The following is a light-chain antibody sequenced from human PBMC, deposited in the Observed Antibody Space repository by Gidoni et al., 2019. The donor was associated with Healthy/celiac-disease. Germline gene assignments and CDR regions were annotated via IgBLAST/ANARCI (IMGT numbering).Light chain of an antibody. CDR1: QDISNY. J-gene: IGKJ4*01. CDR2: DAS. CDR3: QQYDNLIT. Sequence: DIPMTQSPSSLSASVGDRVTITCQASQDISNYLNWYQQEPGKAPKLLIYDASNLETGVPSRFSGSGSGTDFTFTISSLQPEDIATYYCQQYDNLITFGGGTKVEIK. V-gene: IGKV1-33*01.